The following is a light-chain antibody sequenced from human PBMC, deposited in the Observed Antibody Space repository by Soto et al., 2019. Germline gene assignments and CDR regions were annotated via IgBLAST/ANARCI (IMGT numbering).Light chain of an antibody. J-gene: IGKJ1*01. CDR1: ETVATN. V-gene: IGKV3-15*01. CDR2: DAS. Sequence: VMTQSPATLSVSPGERATLSCWASETVATNLAWYQQKPGQAPRLLISDASTRAAGISDRFRGSGSGTEFTLTISSLRSEDSAIYYCQQYFEWPPMTFG. CDR3: QQYFEWPPMT.